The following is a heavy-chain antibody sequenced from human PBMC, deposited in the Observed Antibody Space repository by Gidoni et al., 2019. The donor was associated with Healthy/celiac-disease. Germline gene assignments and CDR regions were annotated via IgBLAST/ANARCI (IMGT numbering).Heavy chain of an antibody. CDR3: AKTPPLAYCGGDCYYFDY. CDR2: IWYDGSNK. D-gene: IGHD2-21*02. V-gene: IGHV3-33*06. J-gene: IGHJ4*02. Sequence: QVQLVESGGGVVQPGGSLRPSCAASGFTFSSHGIHWVRQAPGKGLEWVAVIWYDGSNKYYADSVKGRFTISRDNSKNTLYLQMNSLRAEDTAVYYCAKTPPLAYCGGDCYYFDYWGQGTLVTVSS. CDR1: GFTFSSHG.